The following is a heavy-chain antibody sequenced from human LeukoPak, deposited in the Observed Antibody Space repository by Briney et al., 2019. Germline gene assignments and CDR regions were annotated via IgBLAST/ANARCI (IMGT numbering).Heavy chain of an antibody. Sequence: SETLSLTCTVSGGSISSYYWSWIRQPPGKGLEWIGYIYYSGSTNYNPSLKSRVTISVDTSKNQFSLKLSSVTPADTAVYYCARGRGYSSGWYVHYYYMDVWGKGTTVTVSS. CDR3: ARGRGYSSGWYVHYYYMDV. D-gene: IGHD6-19*01. CDR2: IYYSGST. V-gene: IGHV4-59*01. CDR1: GGSISSYY. J-gene: IGHJ6*03.